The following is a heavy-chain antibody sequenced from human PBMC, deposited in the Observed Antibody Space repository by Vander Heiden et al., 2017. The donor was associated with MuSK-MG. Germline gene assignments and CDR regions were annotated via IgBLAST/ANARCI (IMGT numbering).Heavy chain of an antibody. Sequence: EVQLVESGGGLVQPGRSLRLSCAASGFPFDDYAMHWVRQAPGKGLGWVSGISWNSGSIGYADSVKGRFTISRDNAKNSLYLQMNSLRAEDTAFYYCAKEDSSGWYFYDYWGQGTLVTVSS. CDR2: ISWNSGSI. J-gene: IGHJ4*02. D-gene: IGHD6-19*01. CDR3: AKEDSSGWYFYDY. V-gene: IGHV3-9*01. CDR1: GFPFDDYA.